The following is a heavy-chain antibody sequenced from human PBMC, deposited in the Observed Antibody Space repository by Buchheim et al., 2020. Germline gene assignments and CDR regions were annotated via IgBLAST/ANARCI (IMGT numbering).Heavy chain of an antibody. J-gene: IGHJ4*02. D-gene: IGHD2-21*02. Sequence: EVQLVESGGGLVQPGGSLRLSCAASGFTFSSYEMNWVRQAPGKGLEWVSYISSSGSTIYYADSVKGRFTISRDNAKNSLYLQMNSLRAEDTAVYYCARDLDLVVTATFQRWGQGTL. CDR1: GFTFSSYE. CDR2: ISSSGSTI. CDR3: ARDLDLVVTATFQR. V-gene: IGHV3-48*03.